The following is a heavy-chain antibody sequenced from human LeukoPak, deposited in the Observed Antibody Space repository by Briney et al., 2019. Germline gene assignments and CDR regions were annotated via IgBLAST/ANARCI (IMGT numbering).Heavy chain of an antibody. D-gene: IGHD2-8*02. Sequence: ASVTVSCKTSGYTFTGYYIHWVRQAPGQGLEWMGWIFPNNGDTNYAQNFHGRVSLTRDTSMDTAYMDLTSVTSDDMAIYYCAVDLYTGGAFAVWGHGTLVTVSS. J-gene: IGHJ3*01. CDR3: AVDLYTGGAFAV. CDR2: IFPNNGDT. CDR1: GYTFTGYY. V-gene: IGHV1-2*02.